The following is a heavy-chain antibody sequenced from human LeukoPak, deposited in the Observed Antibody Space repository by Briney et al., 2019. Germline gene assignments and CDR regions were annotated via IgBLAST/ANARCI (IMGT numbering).Heavy chain of an antibody. Sequence: RPGGSLRLSCAASGFTFSSYDMSWVRQAPGRGLEWVSYISSSSSTIYYADSVKGRFTISRDNAKNSLFLQMNSLRAEDTAVYYRARVFDYWGQGTLVTVSS. CDR2: ISSSSSTI. V-gene: IGHV3-48*01. J-gene: IGHJ4*02. CDR3: ARVFDY. CDR1: GFTFSSYD.